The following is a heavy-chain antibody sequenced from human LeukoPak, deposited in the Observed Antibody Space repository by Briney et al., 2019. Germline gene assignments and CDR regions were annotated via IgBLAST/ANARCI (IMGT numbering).Heavy chain of an antibody. J-gene: IGHJ4*02. CDR2: ISGSGGST. CDR1: GFTFSSYA. Sequence: GGSLRLSCAASGFTFSSYAMSWVRQAPGKGLEWVSAISGSGGSTYYAASVKGRFTISRDNSKSTLYLQMNSLRAEDTAVYYCAKGTSYVVVVAAIGYWGQGTLVTVSS. V-gene: IGHV3-23*01. CDR3: AKGTSYVVVVAAIGY. D-gene: IGHD2-15*01.